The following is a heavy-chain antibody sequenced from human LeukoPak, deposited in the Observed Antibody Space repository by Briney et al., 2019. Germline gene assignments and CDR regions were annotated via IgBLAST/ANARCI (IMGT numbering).Heavy chain of an antibody. V-gene: IGHV3-23*01. Sequence: GGSLRLSCAASGFTFSSYAMSWVRQAPGKGLEWVSAISGSGGSTYYADSVKGRFTISRDNFKNTLYLQMNSLRAEDTAVYYCAKEVGQQLVFWAVNRRYGMDVWGQGTTVTVSS. CDR1: GFTFSSYA. D-gene: IGHD6-13*01. J-gene: IGHJ6*02. CDR3: AKEVGQQLVFWAVNRRYGMDV. CDR2: ISGSGGST.